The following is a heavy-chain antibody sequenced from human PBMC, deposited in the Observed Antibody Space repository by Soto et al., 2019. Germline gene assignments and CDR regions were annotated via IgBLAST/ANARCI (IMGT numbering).Heavy chain of an antibody. CDR1: GGIFSTYA. J-gene: IGHJ4*02. CDR3: ARDRDDYGSGNYYNRIDF. D-gene: IGHD3-10*01. V-gene: IGHV1-69*01. CDR2: IIPLFGTP. Sequence: QVQLVQSGAEVQKPGSSVKVSCKASGGIFSTYAISWLRQAPGQGLEWMGGIIPLFGTPNYAQRFQGRVTITADESTSTAYMELNRLRSEDTAVYYCARDRDDYGSGNYYNRIDFWGQGTLVTVSS.